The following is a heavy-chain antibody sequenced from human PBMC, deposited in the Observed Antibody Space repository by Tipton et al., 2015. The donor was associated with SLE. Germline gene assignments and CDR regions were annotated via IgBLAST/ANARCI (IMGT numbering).Heavy chain of an antibody. D-gene: IGHD3-10*01. J-gene: IGHJ6*02. CDR1: GGPISTYY. Sequence: TLSLTCTVSGGPISTYYWGWIRQPPGKGLELIGYIYYSGSTNYNPSLKSRVTISVDTSKNHFSLELTSVTAADTAVYYCARQRLRLLSPLDAWGQGTTVTVSS. V-gene: IGHV4-59*08. CDR2: IYYSGST. CDR3: ARQRLRLLSPLDA.